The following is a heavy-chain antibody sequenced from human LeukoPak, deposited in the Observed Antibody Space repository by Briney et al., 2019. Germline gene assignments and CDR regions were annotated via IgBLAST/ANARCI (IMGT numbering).Heavy chain of an antibody. V-gene: IGHV3-9*01. Sequence: GGSPRLSCAVSGFNFDDYAMHWVRQAPGRGLEWVSGNNWKTGNGIYADSVKGRFTISRDNAKNSLYLQMSSLRAEDTALYYCTRRAARWQFDLWGRGTLLTVSS. D-gene: IGHD5-24*01. CDR3: TRRAARWQFDL. CDR2: NNWKTGNG. J-gene: IGHJ2*01. CDR1: GFNFDDYA.